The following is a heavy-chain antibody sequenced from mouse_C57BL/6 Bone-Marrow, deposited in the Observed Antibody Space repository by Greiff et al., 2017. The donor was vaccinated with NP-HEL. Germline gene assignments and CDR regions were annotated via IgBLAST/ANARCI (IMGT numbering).Heavy chain of an antibody. CDR2: INPNNGGT. CDR1: GYTFTDYY. CDR3: ARRVGSAWFAY. J-gene: IGHJ3*01. Sequence: EVQLQQSGPELVKPGASVKISCKASGYTFTDYYMNWVKQSHGKSLEWIGDINPNNGGTSYNQKFKGKATLTVDKSSSTAYMELRSLTSEDSAVYYCARRVGSAWFAYWGQGTLVTVSA. D-gene: IGHD1-1*01. V-gene: IGHV1-26*01.